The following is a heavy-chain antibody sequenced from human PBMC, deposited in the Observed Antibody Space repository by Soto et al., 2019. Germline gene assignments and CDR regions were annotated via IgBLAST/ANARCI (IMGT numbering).Heavy chain of an antibody. V-gene: IGHV3-74*01. J-gene: IGHJ4*02. Sequence: EVQLVESGGGLVPPGGSLRLSCAASGFTFSSHWMHWVRQAPGKGLVWVSRLNSDGSSINYADSVRGRFTISRDNAKNTLYLQGNILRAEDKAVYYCARGGLYKYYFEYLGQGTLVTVPS. CDR2: LNSDGSSI. CDR3: ARGGLYKYYFEY. CDR1: GFTFSSHW. D-gene: IGHD1-20*01.